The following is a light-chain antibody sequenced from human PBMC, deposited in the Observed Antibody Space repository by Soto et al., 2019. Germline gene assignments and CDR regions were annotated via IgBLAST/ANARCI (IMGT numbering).Light chain of an antibody. Sequence: SALTQPASVSGSPGQSITISCTGTSSDVGAYNYVSWYQQYPGEAPKLIIYEVSNRPSGVSNRFSGSKSGNTASLTISGLQAEDEADYYCSSYRTNTAVVFXGGTKVTVL. J-gene: IGLJ2*01. CDR2: EVS. CDR1: SSDVGAYNY. CDR3: SSYRTNTAVV. V-gene: IGLV2-14*01.